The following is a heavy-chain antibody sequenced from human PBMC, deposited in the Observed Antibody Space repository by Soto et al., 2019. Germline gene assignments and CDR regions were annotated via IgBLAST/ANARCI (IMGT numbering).Heavy chain of an antibody. Sequence: GESLKISCKGSGYSFTSYWIGWVRQMPGKGLEWMGIIYPGDSDTRYSPPFQGQVTISADKSISTAYLQWSSLKASDPAMYYCESHYYGSGSYYNPHDAFDIWGQGTMVTVSS. J-gene: IGHJ3*02. CDR2: IYPGDSDT. CDR3: ESHYYGSGSYYNPHDAFDI. CDR1: GYSFTSYW. V-gene: IGHV5-51*01. D-gene: IGHD3-10*01.